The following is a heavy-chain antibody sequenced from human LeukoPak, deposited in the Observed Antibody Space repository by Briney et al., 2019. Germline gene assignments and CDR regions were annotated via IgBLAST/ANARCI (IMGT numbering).Heavy chain of an antibody. D-gene: IGHD2-2*01. CDR2: IWYEGSNK. CDR1: GFTFTSYG. CDR3: ARDLGYCSSTSCRIYGMDV. V-gene: IGHV3-33*01. J-gene: IGHJ6*02. Sequence: GRSLRLSCAASGFTFTSYGTHWVRQAPGKGRGWVSVIWYEGSNKYYADSGKGRFTISRENSKTTLYLQMNSLRAEDTAVYYCARDLGYCSSTSCRIYGMDVWGQGTTVTVSS.